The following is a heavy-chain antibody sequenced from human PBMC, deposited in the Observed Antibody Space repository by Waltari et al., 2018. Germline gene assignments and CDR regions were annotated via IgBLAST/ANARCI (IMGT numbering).Heavy chain of an antibody. V-gene: IGHV4-38-2*01. CDR2: IYHSGST. J-gene: IGHJ4*02. CDR1: GYSISSGYY. Sequence: QVQLQESGPGLVKPSETLSLTCAVSGYSISSGYYWGWIRQPPGKGLEWIGSIYHSGSTYYNPSLKSRVTISVDTSKNQFSLKLSSVTAADTAVYYCARLLGSYYDSSGPSDYWGQGTLVTVSS. D-gene: IGHD3-22*01. CDR3: ARLLGSYYDSSGPSDY.